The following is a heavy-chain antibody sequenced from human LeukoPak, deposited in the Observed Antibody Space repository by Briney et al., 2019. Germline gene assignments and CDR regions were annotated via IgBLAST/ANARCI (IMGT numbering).Heavy chain of an antibody. J-gene: IGHJ4*02. Sequence: SVKVSCKASGGTFSSYAISWVRQAPGQGLEWMGRIIPIFGTANYAQKFQGRVTITTDEATSTTYMELGSLRSEDTAVYYCARENGRGNGYNYGSCYYWGQGTLVTVSS. CDR1: GGTFSSYA. V-gene: IGHV1-69*05. D-gene: IGHD5-24*01. CDR3: ARENGRGNGYNYGSCYY. CDR2: IIPIFGTA.